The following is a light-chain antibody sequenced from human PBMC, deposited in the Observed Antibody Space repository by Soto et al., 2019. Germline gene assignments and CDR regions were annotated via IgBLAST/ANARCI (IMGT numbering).Light chain of an antibody. J-gene: IGKJ4*01. CDR2: DAS. V-gene: IGKV1-5*01. CDR1: QSISSW. CDR3: QQYNAYSLT. Sequence: DIQMTQSPSTLSASVGDRVTITCRASQSISSWLAWYQQKPGKAPKLLIYDASSLESGVPSRFSGSGSGTELTRTISTLQRDDFGTYYCQQYNAYSLTFGGGTKVDIK.